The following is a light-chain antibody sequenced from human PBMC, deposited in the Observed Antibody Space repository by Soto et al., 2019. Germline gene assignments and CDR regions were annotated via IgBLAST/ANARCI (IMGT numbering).Light chain of an antibody. V-gene: IGKV3-20*01. CDR2: GSF. CDR1: QSLSSSY. CDR3: QQYGTLIT. Sequence: EIVLTQSPGTLSLSPVERATPSCRASQSLSSSYLAWYQQKPGQAPRLLIYGSFSRATGIPDRFSGSGSGADFTLTISRLEPEDSAVYYCQQYGTLITFGQGTRLEIK. J-gene: IGKJ5*01.